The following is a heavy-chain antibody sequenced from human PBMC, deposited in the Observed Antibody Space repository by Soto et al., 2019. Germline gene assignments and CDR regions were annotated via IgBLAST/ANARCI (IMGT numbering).Heavy chain of an antibody. CDR1: GGSISSGGYY. CDR3: ARDLGYYYDSSGQAFDY. J-gene: IGHJ4*02. D-gene: IGHD3-22*01. V-gene: IGHV4-31*03. CDR2: IYYSGST. Sequence: PSETLSLTCTVSGGSISSGGYYWSWIRQHPGKGLEWIGYIYYSGSTYYNPSLKSRVTISVDTSENQFSLKLSSVTAADTAVYYCARDLGYYYDSSGQAFDYWGQGTLVTVSS.